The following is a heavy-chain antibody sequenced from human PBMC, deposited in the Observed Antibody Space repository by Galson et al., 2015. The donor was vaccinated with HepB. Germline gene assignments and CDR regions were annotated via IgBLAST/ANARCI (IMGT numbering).Heavy chain of an antibody. Sequence: SLRLSCAASGFTFSSYGMHWVRQAPGKGLEWVAVISYDGSNKFYADSVKGRFTISRDNCKNTLYLQMNSLRPEDTAVYYCANLDSGDPGGNDAFDIWGQGTMVTVSS. J-gene: IGHJ3*02. CDR3: ANLDSGDPGGNDAFDI. D-gene: IGHD4-17*01. CDR1: GFTFSSYG. V-gene: IGHV3-30*18. CDR2: ISYDGSNK.